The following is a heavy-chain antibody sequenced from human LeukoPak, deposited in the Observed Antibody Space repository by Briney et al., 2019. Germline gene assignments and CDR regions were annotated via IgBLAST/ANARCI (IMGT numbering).Heavy chain of an antibody. V-gene: IGHV1-69*05. Sequence: SVKVSCKASGGTFSSYAISWVRQAPGQGLEWVGGIIPIFGTANYAQKFQGRVTITTDESTSTAYMELSSLRSEDTAMYYCATEGGYNYGYGGYFDYWGQGTLVTVSS. CDR2: IIPIFGTA. CDR3: ATEGGYNYGYGGYFDY. J-gene: IGHJ4*02. D-gene: IGHD3-16*01. CDR1: GGTFSSYA.